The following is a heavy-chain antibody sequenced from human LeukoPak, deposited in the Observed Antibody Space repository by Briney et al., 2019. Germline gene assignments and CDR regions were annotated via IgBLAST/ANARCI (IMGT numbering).Heavy chain of an antibody. CDR2: ISSSSSYI. CDR1: GFTFSSYS. D-gene: IGHD3-22*01. CDR3: ARVYYDSSGRKNDWFDP. J-gene: IGHJ5*02. V-gene: IGHV3-21*01. Sequence: GGSLRLSCAASGFTFSSYSMNWVRQAPGKGLEWVSSISSSSSYIYYADSVKGRFTISRDNAKNSLYLQMNSLRAEDTAVYYCARVYYDSSGRKNDWFDPWGQGTLVTVYS.